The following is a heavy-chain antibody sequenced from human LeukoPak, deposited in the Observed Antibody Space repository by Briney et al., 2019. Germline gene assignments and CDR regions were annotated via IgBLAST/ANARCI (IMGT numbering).Heavy chain of an antibody. J-gene: IGHJ4*01. CDR2: MNPNSGNT. V-gene: IGHV1-8*03. CDR1: GYTFTSYD. D-gene: IGHD5-18*01. Sequence: GASVKVSCKASGYTFTSYDINWVRQATGQGLEWMGWMNPNSGNTGYAQKFQGRVTITRNTSISTAYMELSSLRSEDTAVYYCARFTRVDRAMAYNFDYWGQGTLVTVSS. CDR3: ARFTRVDRAMAYNFDY.